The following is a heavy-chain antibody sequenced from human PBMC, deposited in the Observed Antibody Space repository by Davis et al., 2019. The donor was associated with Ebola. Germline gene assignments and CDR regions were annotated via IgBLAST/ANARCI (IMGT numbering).Heavy chain of an antibody. V-gene: IGHV3-9*01. CDR2: ISWNSGSI. CDR3: AKDYSSSSDYYYGMDV. J-gene: IGHJ6*04. Sequence: PGGSLRLSCAASGFTFDDYAMHWVRQAPGKGLEWVSGISWNSGSIGYADSMKGRFTISRDNAKNSLYLQMNSLRAEDTALYYCAKDYSSSSDYYYGMDVWGKGTTVTVSS. D-gene: IGHD6-6*01. CDR1: GFTFDDYA.